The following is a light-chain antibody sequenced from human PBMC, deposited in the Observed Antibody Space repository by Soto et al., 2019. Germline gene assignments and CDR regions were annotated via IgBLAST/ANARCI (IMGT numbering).Light chain of an antibody. CDR3: QTWGTGIRV. Sequence: QRVLTQSPSASASLGASVKLTCTLSSGHSSYAIAWHQQQPEKGPRYLMKLNSDGSHSKGDGIPDRLSGSSSGAERYLTISSLQSEDEAEYYCQTWGTGIRVFGTGTKLTVL. CDR2: LNSDGSH. J-gene: IGLJ1*01. V-gene: IGLV4-69*01. CDR1: SGHSSYA.